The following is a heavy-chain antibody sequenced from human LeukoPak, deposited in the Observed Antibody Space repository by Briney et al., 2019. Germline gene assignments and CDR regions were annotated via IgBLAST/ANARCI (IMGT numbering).Heavy chain of an antibody. CDR1: GGTFSSYT. D-gene: IGHD2-15*01. J-gene: IGHJ6*02. Sequence: SVKVSCKASGGTFSSYTISWVRQAPGQGLEWMGRIIPILGIANYAQKFQGRVTITADKSTRTAYMELSSLRSEDTAVYYCGTRCGRGGGPPVPYYYYGMDVWGQGTTVTVSS. CDR2: IIPILGIA. CDR3: GTRCGRGGGPPVPYYYYGMDV. V-gene: IGHV1-69*02.